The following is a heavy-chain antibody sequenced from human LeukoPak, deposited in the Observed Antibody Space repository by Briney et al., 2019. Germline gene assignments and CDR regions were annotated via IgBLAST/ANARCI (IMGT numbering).Heavy chain of an antibody. CDR2: IRSKAYGGTT. V-gene: IGHV3-49*04. CDR1: GFTFGDYA. J-gene: IGHJ4*02. Sequence: GGSLRLSCTDSGFTFGDYAMSWVRQAPGKGLEWVGFIRSKAYGGTTEYAASVEGRFTISRDDSKSIAYLQMNSLKTEDTAVYYCTRGYYDFWSGYYNFDYWGQGTLVTVSS. CDR3: TRGYYDFWSGYYNFDY. D-gene: IGHD3-3*01.